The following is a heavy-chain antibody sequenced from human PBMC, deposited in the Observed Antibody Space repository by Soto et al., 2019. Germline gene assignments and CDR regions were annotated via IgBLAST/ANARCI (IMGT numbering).Heavy chain of an antibody. Sequence: ASVKVSCKTSGYMFTTYGINWVRQAPGQGLEWMGWISAYNGKTKYAQKFQSRVSLTTDTSTSTAYIELRSLRSDDTAIYYCVRDHYYDNSGPLDYWGQGTRVTVSS. CDR2: ISAYNGKT. V-gene: IGHV1-18*01. J-gene: IGHJ4*02. CDR3: VRDHYYDNSGPLDY. CDR1: GYMFTTYG. D-gene: IGHD3-22*01.